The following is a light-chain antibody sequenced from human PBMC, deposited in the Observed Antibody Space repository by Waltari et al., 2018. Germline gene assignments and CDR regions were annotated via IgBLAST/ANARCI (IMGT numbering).Light chain of an antibody. J-gene: IGKJ1*01. CDR1: QNIGNY. CDR3: QHHVRLPAT. Sequence: IVLTQSPGTLSLSPGGRATLSCRASQNIGNYLAWYQQKPGQAPRLLIYGASSRAAGIPDRFSGSGSGAVFSLTISRLEPEDFAVYYCQHHVRLPATFGQGTKV. CDR2: GAS. V-gene: IGKV3-20*01.